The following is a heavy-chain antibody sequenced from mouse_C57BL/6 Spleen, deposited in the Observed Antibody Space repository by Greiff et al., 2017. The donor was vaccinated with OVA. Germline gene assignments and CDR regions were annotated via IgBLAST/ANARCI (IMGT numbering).Heavy chain of an antibody. J-gene: IGHJ1*03. CDR3: ARQGGWYFDV. Sequence: VQLQQSGPELVKPGASVKISCKASGYSFTGYYMNWVKQSPEKSLEWIGEINPSTGGTTYNQKFKAKATLTVDKSSSTAYMQLKSLTSEDSAVYDCARQGGWYFDVWGTGTTVTVSA. CDR2: INPSTGGT. CDR1: GYSFTGYY. V-gene: IGHV1-42*01.